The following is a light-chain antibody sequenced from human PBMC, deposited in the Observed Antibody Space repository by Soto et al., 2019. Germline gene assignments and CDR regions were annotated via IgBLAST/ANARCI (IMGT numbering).Light chain of an antibody. CDR1: QSMTNF. Sequence: DIQMTQSRSSLSASVGDRVTITCRASQSMTNFLNWYQQKPGKAPKLLIYGASTLQSGVPSRFSGSGSGTDFTLTISSLQPDDFATYYCQQTYSTPQVTFGPGTKVDIK. J-gene: IGKJ3*01. V-gene: IGKV1-39*01. CDR3: QQTYSTPQVT. CDR2: GAS.